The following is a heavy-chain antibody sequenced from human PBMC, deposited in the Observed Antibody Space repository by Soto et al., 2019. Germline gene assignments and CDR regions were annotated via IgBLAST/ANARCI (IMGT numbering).Heavy chain of an antibody. D-gene: IGHD2-15*01. CDR3: AGRPYRSTSGGIDY. Sequence: QVQLQESGPGLMKPSETLSLTCAVSGASIASDHWWTWFRQPPGKGLEWIAEVRHTGSTEYSPSLRSRVTESVDTPKNHMPLKVSSVTAADTAVYYCAGRPYRSTSGGIDYWGERTLVTVCS. V-gene: IGHV4-4*02. J-gene: IGHJ4*02. CDR1: GASIASDHW. CDR2: VRHTGST.